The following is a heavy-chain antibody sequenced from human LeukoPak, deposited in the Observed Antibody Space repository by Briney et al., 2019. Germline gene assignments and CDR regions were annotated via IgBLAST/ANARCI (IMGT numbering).Heavy chain of an antibody. CDR2: ISAYNGNT. V-gene: IGHV1-18*01. Sequence: RASVKVSCKASGYTFTSYGISWVRQAPGQGLEWMGWISAYNGNTNYAQKLQGRVTMTTDTSTSTAYMELRSLRSDDTAVYYCARDSVVVPAATTGDYWGQGTLVTVSS. D-gene: IGHD2-2*01. CDR3: ARDSVVVPAATTGDY. J-gene: IGHJ4*02. CDR1: GYTFTSYG.